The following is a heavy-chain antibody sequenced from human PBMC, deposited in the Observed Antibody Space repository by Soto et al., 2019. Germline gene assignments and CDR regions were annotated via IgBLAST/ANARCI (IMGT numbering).Heavy chain of an antibody. D-gene: IGHD3-9*01. CDR1: GFTFSSYS. CDR3: ARGEKGILTGYLNWFDP. V-gene: IGHV3-48*01. Sequence: EVQLVESGGGLVQPGGSLRLSCAASGFTFSSYSMNWVRQAPGKGLEWVSFISSSSSTIFYADSVKGRFTISRDNAKKSLYLQMNSLRAEDTAMYYWARGEKGILTGYLNWFDPWGQGTLVTVSS. CDR2: ISSSSSTI. J-gene: IGHJ5*02.